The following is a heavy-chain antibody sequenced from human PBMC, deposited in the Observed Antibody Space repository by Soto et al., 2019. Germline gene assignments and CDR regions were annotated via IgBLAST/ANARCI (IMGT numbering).Heavy chain of an antibody. Sequence: GASVKVSCKASGGTFSSYAISWVRQAPGQGLEWMGGIIPIFGTANYAQKFQGRVTITADESTSTAYMELSSLRSEDTAVYYCARDRPGSSLPFDYWGQGTLVTVSS. CDR2: IIPIFGTA. CDR3: ARDRPGSSLPFDY. J-gene: IGHJ4*02. CDR1: GGTFSSYA. D-gene: IGHD6-13*01. V-gene: IGHV1-69*13.